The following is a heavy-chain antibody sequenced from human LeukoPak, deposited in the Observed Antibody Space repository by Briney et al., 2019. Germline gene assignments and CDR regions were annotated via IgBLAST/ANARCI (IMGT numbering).Heavy chain of an antibody. CDR2: IWYDGSNK. CDR1: GFTFSSYG. CDR3: AKRTNFNSGSHDY. V-gene: IGHV3-33*06. J-gene: IGHJ4*02. Sequence: GGSLRLSCAASGFTFSSYGMHWVRQAPGKGLEWVAVIWYDGSNKYYADSVKGRFTISRDNPKNTLYMQMNSLRAEDTAVYYCAKRTNFNSGSHDYWGQGTLVTVSS. D-gene: IGHD3-10*01.